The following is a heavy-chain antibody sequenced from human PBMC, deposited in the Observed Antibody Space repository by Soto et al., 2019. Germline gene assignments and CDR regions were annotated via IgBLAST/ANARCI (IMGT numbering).Heavy chain of an antibody. J-gene: IGHJ4*02. D-gene: IGHD2-15*01. V-gene: IGHV4-59*01. CDR2: IYYSGST. CDR1: GGSISSYY. Sequence: LSLTCTVSGGSISSYYWSWIRQPPGKGLEWIGYIYYSGSTNYNPSLKSRVTISVDTSKNQFSLKLSSVTAADTAVYYCARGYCSGGSCGPFDYWGQGTLVTVSS. CDR3: ARGYCSGGSCGPFDY.